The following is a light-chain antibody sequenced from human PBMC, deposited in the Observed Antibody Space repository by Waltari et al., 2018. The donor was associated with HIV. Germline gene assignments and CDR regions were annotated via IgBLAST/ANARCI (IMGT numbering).Light chain of an antibody. J-gene: IGLJ3*02. V-gene: IGLV1-51*01. CDR1: SSNIGNDY. CDR3: GTWDPRLSAGV. CDR2: DNT. Sequence: QSVLTQPPSVSAAPGQKVTISCSGSSSNIGNDYVSWYQHVPGAAPRLLIYDNTKRPSGIPDRCSGAKSGASATLDITGLQTGDEADYYCGTWDPRLSAGVFGGGTKLTVL.